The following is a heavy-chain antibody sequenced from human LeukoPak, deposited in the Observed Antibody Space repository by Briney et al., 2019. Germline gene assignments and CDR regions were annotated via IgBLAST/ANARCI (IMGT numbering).Heavy chain of an antibody. D-gene: IGHD6-13*01. CDR2: MDPNSGNT. J-gene: IGHJ5*02. CDR1: GYTFTSYD. CDR3: AREVAAVAVDWFDP. Sequence: ASVKVSCKASGYTFTSYDINWVRQATGQGLEWMGWMDPNSGNTGYAQKFQGRVTITRNTSISTAYMELSSLRSEDTAVYYCAREVAAVAVDWFDPWGQGTLVTVSS. V-gene: IGHV1-8*03.